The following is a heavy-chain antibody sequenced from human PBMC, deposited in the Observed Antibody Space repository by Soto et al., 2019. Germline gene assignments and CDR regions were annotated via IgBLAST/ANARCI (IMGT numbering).Heavy chain of an antibody. CDR3: ARQALRITRAAHKCFDP. V-gene: IGHV6-1*01. Sequence: PSQTLSLTCAISGDSVSSNSAAWNWIRQSPSRGLEWLGRTYYRSKWYNDYAVSVKSRITINPDTSKNQFSLQLNSVTPDDTAIYYCARQALRITRAAHKCFDPWGQGTLVTVSS. D-gene: IGHD3-16*01. J-gene: IGHJ5*02. CDR1: GDSVSSNSAA. CDR2: TYYRSKWYN.